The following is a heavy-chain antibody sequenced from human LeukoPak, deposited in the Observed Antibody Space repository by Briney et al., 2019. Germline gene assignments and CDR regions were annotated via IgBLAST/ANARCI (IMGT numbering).Heavy chain of an antibody. J-gene: IGHJ4*02. CDR1: GFTFSSYG. D-gene: IGHD3-3*01. Sequence: PGGSLRLSCAASGFTFSSYGMHWVRQAPGKGLEWVAVISYDGSDKYYADSVKGRFTISRDNSKNTLYLQMSSLRAEDAAVYYCAKIDHITIFGVAVWGQGTLVTVSS. CDR3: AKIDHITIFGVAV. V-gene: IGHV3-30*18. CDR2: ISYDGSDK.